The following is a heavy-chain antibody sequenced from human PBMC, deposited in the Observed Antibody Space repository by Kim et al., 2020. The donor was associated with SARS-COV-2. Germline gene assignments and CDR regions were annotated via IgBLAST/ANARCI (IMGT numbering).Heavy chain of an antibody. D-gene: IGHD3-22*01. V-gene: IGHV1-46*03. CDR2: INPSGGST. CDR1: GYTFTSYY. CDR3: ARATYYYDSSGYYYGDDYYYGMDV. Sequence: ASVKVSCKASGYTFTSYYMHWVRQAPGQGLEWMGIINPSGGSTSYAQKFQGRVTMTRDTSTSTVYMELSSLRSEDTAVYYCARATYYYDSSGYYYGDDYYYGMDVWGQWTTVTVSS. J-gene: IGHJ6*02.